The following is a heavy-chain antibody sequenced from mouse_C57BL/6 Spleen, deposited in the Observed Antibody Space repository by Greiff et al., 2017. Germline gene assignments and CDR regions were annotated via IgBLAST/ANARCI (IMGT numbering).Heavy chain of an antibody. Sequence: EVQLQQSGPALVKPGASVQISCTASGYQFTDYYMNWVKQSHGKSLEWIGDINPNNGGTSYNQKFKGKATLPVDTSSRTAYVELNILTSEYSAVDYFAREGGYYSNFAWVAYWGQGTLVTVSA. CDR2: INPNNGGT. V-gene: IGHV1-26*01. CDR3: AREGGYYSNFAWVAY. D-gene: IGHD2-5*01. J-gene: IGHJ3*01. CDR1: GYQFTDYY.